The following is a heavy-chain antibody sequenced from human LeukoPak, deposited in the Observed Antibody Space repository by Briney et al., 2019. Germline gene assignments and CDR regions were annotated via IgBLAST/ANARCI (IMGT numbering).Heavy chain of an antibody. CDR2: ISPNTGGA. D-gene: IGHD3-10*01. CDR3: ASRRFGASDDPFDI. V-gene: IGHV1-2*02. Sequence: GASVKVSCKASGSTLTGYYIHWVRQAPGQGLEWMGWISPNTGGANYAQRFQGRVTMTRDTSISTAYMELSGLTSDDTAVYYCASRRFGASDDPFDIWGQGQWSPSLQ. J-gene: IGHJ3*02. CDR1: GSTLTGYY.